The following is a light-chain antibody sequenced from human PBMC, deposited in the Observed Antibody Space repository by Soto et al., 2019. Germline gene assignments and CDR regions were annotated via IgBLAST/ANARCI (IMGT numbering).Light chain of an antibody. CDR3: CSYAGSSTVV. J-gene: IGLJ2*01. CDR2: EVS. Sequence: QSVLTQPASVSGSPGQSITISCTGTSSDVGSYNLVSWYQQHPGKAPKLMIYEVSKRPSGVSNRFSGSKSGNTASLTISGLQAEDGADYYCCSYAGSSTVVFGGRTKVTVL. V-gene: IGLV2-23*02. CDR1: SSDVGSYNL.